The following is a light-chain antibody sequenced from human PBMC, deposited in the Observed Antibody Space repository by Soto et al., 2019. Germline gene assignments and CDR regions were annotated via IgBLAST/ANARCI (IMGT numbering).Light chain of an antibody. V-gene: IGKV1-5*03. J-gene: IGKJ1*01. CDR1: QTISSW. CDR2: KAS. CDR3: QHDNSYSEA. Sequence: DIQMTQYPSTLSGSVGDRVTITCRASQTISSWLAWYQQKPGKAPKLLIYKASTLKSGVPSRFSGSGSGTEFTLTISSLQPDDFATYYCQHDNSYSEAFGQGTKVDI.